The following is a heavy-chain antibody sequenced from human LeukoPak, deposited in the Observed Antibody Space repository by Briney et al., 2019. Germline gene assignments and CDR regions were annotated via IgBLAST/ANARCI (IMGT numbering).Heavy chain of an antibody. J-gene: IGHJ4*02. CDR3: VRVFLESLTAGYFDH. D-gene: IGHD3-3*01. V-gene: IGHV3-30*03. Sequence: HPGGSLRLSCAASGFTFSTYGMNWVRQAPGKGLEWVAVISYDGRQKYYADSVKGRFTISRDNSKDTVYLQMNSLRDEDSATYYCVRVFLESLTAGYFDHWGQGTLVTVSP. CDR1: GFTFSTYG. CDR2: ISYDGRQK.